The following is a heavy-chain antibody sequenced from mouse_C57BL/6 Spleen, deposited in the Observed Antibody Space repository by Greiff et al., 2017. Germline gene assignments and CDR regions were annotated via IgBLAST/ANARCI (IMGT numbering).Heavy chain of an antibody. CDR3: ASLYGTNWYFDV. D-gene: IGHD2-10*02. V-gene: IGHV1-64*01. CDR1: GYTFTSYW. J-gene: IGHJ1*03. CDR2: IHPNSGST. Sequence: QVQLQQPGAELVKPGASVKLSCKASGYTFTSYWMHWVKQRPGQGLEWIGMIHPNSGSTNYNEKFKSKDTLTVDKSSSTAYMQRSSLTSEDSAVYYCASLYGTNWYFDVWGTGTTVTVSS.